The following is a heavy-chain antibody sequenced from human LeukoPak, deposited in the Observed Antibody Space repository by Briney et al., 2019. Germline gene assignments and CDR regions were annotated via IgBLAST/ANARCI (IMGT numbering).Heavy chain of an antibody. J-gene: IGHJ6*02. Sequence: SQTLSLTCTVSGGSISSGDYYWSWIRQPPGKGLEWIGYIYYGGSTYYNPSLKSRVTISVDTSKNQFSLKLSSVTAADTAVYYCARGPLLRQWLDYYYYYGMDVWGQGTTVTVSS. V-gene: IGHV4-30-4*01. D-gene: IGHD6-19*01. CDR1: GGSISSGDYY. CDR3: ARGPLLRQWLDYYYYYGMDV. CDR2: IYYGGST.